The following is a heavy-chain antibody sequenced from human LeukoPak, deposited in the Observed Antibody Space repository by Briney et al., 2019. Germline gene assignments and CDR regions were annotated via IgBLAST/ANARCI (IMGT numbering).Heavy chain of an antibody. V-gene: IGHV4-31*03. CDR3: GAAAGTWYFDL. D-gene: IGHD6-13*01. CDR1: GGSISSGGYY. Sequence: SETLSLTCTVSGGSISSGGYYWSWIRQHPGKGLEWIGYIYYSGSTYYNPSLKSRVTISVDTSKNQFSLKLSSVTAADTAVYYWGAAAGTWYFDLWGRGTLVTVSS. J-gene: IGHJ2*01. CDR2: IYYSGST.